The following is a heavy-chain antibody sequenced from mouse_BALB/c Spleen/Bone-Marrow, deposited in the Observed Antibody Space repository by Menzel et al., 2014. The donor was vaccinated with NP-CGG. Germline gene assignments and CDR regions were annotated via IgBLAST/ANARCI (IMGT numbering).Heavy chain of an antibody. V-gene: IGHV1S81*02. CDR1: GYTFTGYW. J-gene: IGHJ4*01. CDR3: ARLIYGSSYIGDL. D-gene: IGHD1-1*01. CDR2: INPSNGRT. Sequence: QVQLQQSGAELVKPGASVKLSCKASGYTFTGYWMHWVKQRPGQGLEWIGEINPSNGRTNYNEKFKSMATLTVDKSSSTAYMQPSSRTSEDSAFFYCARLIYGSSYIGDLWVQGPPVPVSP.